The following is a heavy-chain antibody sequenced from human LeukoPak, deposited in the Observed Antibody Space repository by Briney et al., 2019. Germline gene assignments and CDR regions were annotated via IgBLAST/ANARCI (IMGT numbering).Heavy chain of an antibody. V-gene: IGHV3-23*01. J-gene: IGHJ6*02. CDR1: GFTFSSYA. D-gene: IGHD2-2*01. CDR3: AKVIPAATHYYYYYGMDV. CDR2: ISGSGGST. Sequence: GRSLRLSCAASGFTFSSYAMSWVRQAPGKGLEWVSAISGSGGSTYYADSVKGRFTISRDNSKNTLYLQMNSLRAEDTAVYYCAKVIPAATHYYYYYGMDVWGQGTTVTVSS.